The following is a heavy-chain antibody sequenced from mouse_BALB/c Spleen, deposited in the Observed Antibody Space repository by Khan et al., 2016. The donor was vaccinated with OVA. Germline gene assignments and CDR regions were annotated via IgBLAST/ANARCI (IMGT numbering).Heavy chain of an antibody. Sequence: QVQLKESGAELARPGASVKMSRKASGYTFTSYTIHWVRQRPGQALEWIGHINPSNYYTNYNQNFKDKAALIVDKSSSTAYMQLSSLTSEDSAVYYCVREGAYFRSDGWFAYWGQGTLVTVSA. V-gene: IGHV1-4*01. CDR3: VREGAYFRSDGWFAY. CDR2: INPSNYYT. CDR1: GYTFTSYT. D-gene: IGHD2-14*01. J-gene: IGHJ3*01.